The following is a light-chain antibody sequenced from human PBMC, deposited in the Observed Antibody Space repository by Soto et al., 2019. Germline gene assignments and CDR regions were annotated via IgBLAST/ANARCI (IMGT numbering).Light chain of an antibody. CDR1: SSDVGGYNY. Sequence: QSVLTQPASVSGSPGQSITISCTGTSSDVGGYNYVSWYQQHPGKAPKLLIYEVTNRPSGISNRFSGSKSGNTASLTISGLQTEDEADYYCSSYTRTSSYVFGGGTKVTVL. V-gene: IGLV2-14*01. J-gene: IGLJ1*01. CDR3: SSYTRTSSYV. CDR2: EVT.